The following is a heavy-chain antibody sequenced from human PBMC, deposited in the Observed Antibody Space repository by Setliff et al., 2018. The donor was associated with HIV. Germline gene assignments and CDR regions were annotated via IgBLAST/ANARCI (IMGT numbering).Heavy chain of an antibody. CDR2: IDHSGST. V-gene: IGHV4-34*01. J-gene: IGHJ3*01. CDR3: ARFSSTGWRRAFDV. Sequence: PSETLSLTCAAYGGAFNDFYWGWIRQPPGKGLEWIGEIDHSGSTNNNPSLKSRLTISVDTSKKQFSLRLTSLTAADTAVYFCARFSSTGWRRAFDVWGQGTKVTVSS. D-gene: IGHD6-19*01. CDR1: GGAFNDFY.